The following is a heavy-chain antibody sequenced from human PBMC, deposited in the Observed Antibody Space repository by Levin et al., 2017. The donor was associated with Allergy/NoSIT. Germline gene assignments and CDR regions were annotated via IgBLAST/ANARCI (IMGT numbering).Heavy chain of an antibody. J-gene: IGHJ4*02. CDR3: TRTWWELLLDY. CDR1: GFTFGDYA. D-gene: IGHD1-26*01. V-gene: IGHV3-49*04. CDR2: IRSKAYGGTT. Sequence: GESLKISCTASGFTFGDYAMSWVRQAPGKGLEWVGFIRSKAYGGTTEYAASVKGRFTISRDDSKSIAYLQMNSLKTEDTAVYYCTRTWWELLLDYWGQGTLVTVSS.